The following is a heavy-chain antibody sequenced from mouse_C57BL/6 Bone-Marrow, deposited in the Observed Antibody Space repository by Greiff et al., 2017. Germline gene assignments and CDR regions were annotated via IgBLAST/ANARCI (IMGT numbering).Heavy chain of an antibody. CDR2: IYPGSGNT. CDR3: AMSRGYFDV. CDR1: GYTFTDYY. Sequence: QVQLQQSGAELVRPGASVKLSCKASGYTFTDYYINWVKQRPGQGLEWIARIYPGSGNTYYNEKFKGKATLTAEKSSSTAYMQLSSLTSEDSAVYFFAMSRGYFDVWGTGTTVTVSS. J-gene: IGHJ1*03. D-gene: IGHD1-1*01. V-gene: IGHV1-76*01.